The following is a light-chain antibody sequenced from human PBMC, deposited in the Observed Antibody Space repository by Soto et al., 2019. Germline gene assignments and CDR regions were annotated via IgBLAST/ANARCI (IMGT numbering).Light chain of an antibody. V-gene: IGKV1-27*01. CDR2: AAS. CDR3: QQYGSSTRT. CDR1: QGISSC. J-gene: IGKJ1*01. Sequence: DIQITQSPSYLCASVGDRVTMTCRASQGISSCLAWHQQKPGKVPKLLIYAASTLPSGVPSRFSGSGAGADCTRTISRLEPEDFEVYDCQQYGSSTRTFGQGTKVDI.